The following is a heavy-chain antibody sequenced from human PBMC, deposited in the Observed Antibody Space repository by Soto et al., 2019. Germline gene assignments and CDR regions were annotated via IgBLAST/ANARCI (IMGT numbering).Heavy chain of an antibody. CDR2: INPATGAA. CDR1: GYPVTAYY. Sequence: QLHLVQSGAVVKKPGASVTVSCSASGYPVTAYYMHWVRQAPGRGLEWMGGINPATGAAKHTQTFQGRVTMTRETSTSTVFMELSGLTSEDTAVFYCARGGGVGVAGSAAFDMWGQGTLVTVSS. CDR3: ARGGGVGVAGSAAFDM. D-gene: IGHD3-3*01. V-gene: IGHV1-2*02. J-gene: IGHJ3*02.